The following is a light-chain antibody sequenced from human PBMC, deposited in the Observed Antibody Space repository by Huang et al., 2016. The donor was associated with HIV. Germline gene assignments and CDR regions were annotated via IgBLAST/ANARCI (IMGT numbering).Light chain of an antibody. V-gene: IGKV3D-15*01. CDR3: QQYSNWPPYT. CDR2: GAS. J-gene: IGKJ2*01. Sequence: EIVMTQSPATLSVSPGERATLSCRPSQSVSSDLAWYQQTPGQAPRLRIYGASTRATGIPARFSGSGSGTEFTLTISSLQSEDFAVYYCQQYSNWPPYTFGQGTKLEIK. CDR1: QSVSSD.